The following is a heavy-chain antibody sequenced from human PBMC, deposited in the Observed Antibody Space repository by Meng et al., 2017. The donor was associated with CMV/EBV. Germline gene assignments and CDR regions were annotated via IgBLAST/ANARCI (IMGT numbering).Heavy chain of an antibody. D-gene: IGHD2-15*01. CDR2: IYYSGST. CDR3: ASKGYCSGGSCYSTYYYGMDV. V-gene: IGHV4-61*01. J-gene: IGHJ6*02. Sequence: SETLSLTCTVSGYSISSGYYWGWIRQPPGKGLEWIGYIYYSGSTNYNPSLKSRVTIPVDTSKNQFSLKLSSVTAADTAVYYCASKGYCSGGSCYSTYYYGMDVWGQGTTVTVSS. CDR1: GYSISSGYY.